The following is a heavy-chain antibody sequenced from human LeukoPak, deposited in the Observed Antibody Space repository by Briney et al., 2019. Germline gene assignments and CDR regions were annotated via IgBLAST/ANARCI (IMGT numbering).Heavy chain of an antibody. Sequence: PSETLSLTCSVSGGSISGYYWSWIRQPPGKGLEWIGYIYYSGSTYYNPSLKSRVTISVDTSKNQFSLKLSSVTAADTAVYYCARSLYDSRTSPVGYWGQGTLVTVSS. CDR2: IYYSGST. D-gene: IGHD2/OR15-2a*01. CDR1: GGSISGYY. V-gene: IGHV4-59*06. J-gene: IGHJ4*02. CDR3: ARSLYDSRTSPVGY.